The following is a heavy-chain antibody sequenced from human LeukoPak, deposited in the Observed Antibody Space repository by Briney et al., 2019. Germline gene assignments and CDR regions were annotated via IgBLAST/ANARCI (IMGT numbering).Heavy chain of an antibody. CDR3: TRDLGIIGAPFDY. Sequence: PGGSLRLSCTASGFTFGDYAMSWFRQAPGKGLEWVGFIRSKAYGGTTEYAASVKGRFTISRDDSKSIAYLQMNSLKTEDTAVYYCTRDLGIIGAPFDYWGQGTLVTVSS. D-gene: IGHD1-14*01. V-gene: IGHV3-49*03. CDR2: IRSKAYGGTT. J-gene: IGHJ4*02. CDR1: GFTFGDYA.